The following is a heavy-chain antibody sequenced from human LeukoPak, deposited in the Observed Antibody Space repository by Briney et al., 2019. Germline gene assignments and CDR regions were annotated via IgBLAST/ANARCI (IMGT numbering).Heavy chain of an antibody. CDR1: GFTFSSYA. D-gene: IGHD6-19*01. Sequence: GGSLRLSCAASGFTFSSYAVSWVRQAPGKGLEWASAISGSGGSTYYADSVEGRFTISRDNSKNTLYLQMNSLRAEDTAVYYCAKDSGIAVAGTNYFDYWGQGTLVTVSS. CDR3: AKDSGIAVAGTNYFDY. J-gene: IGHJ4*02. CDR2: ISGSGGST. V-gene: IGHV3-23*01.